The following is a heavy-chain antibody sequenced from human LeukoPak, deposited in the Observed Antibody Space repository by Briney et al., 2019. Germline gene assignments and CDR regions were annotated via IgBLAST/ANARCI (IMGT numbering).Heavy chain of an antibody. CDR1: GLTFRRYA. V-gene: IGHV3-48*02. Sequence: GGSLRLSCAASGLTFRRYAMSWVRQAPGKGLEWVSYISSSSSTIYYADSVKGRFTISRDNAKNSLYLQMNSLRDEDTAVYYCARYQHYYYGMDVWGQGTTVTVSS. CDR3: ARYQHYYYGMDV. D-gene: IGHD2-2*01. CDR2: ISSSSSTI. J-gene: IGHJ6*02.